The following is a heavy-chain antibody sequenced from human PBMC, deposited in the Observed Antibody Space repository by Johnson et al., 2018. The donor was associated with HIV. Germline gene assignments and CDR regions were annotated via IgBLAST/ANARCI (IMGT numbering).Heavy chain of an antibody. Sequence: QEQLVESGGGLVQPGGSLRLSCAASGFTFGDYYMSWIRQAPGKGLEWVSYISSSGSTIYYADSVKGRFTISRDNAKNSLYLQMNSLRAEDTAVYYCARDSYNFWSGYPDAFDIWGQGTMVTVSS. CDR2: ISSSGSTI. D-gene: IGHD3-3*01. CDR3: ARDSYNFWSGYPDAFDI. CDR1: GFTFGDYY. V-gene: IGHV3-11*04. J-gene: IGHJ3*02.